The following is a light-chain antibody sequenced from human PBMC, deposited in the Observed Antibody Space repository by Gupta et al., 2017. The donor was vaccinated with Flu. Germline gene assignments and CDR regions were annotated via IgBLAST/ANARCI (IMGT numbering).Light chain of an antibody. CDR3: SSYISFSTRV. V-gene: IGLV2-14*01. CDR1: SSDVGGFHQ. J-gene: IGLJ3*02. Sequence: TSSDVGGFHQVSCYQQQPGKAPKLMIYEVRSRPAALPTRFSGSKPRPTATLNIIGLQDEDEADYYCSSYISFSTRVFGGGNKLIVL. CDR2: EVR.